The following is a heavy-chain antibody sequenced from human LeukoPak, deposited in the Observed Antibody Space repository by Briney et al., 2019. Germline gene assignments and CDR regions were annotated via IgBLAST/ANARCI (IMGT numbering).Heavy chain of an antibody. V-gene: IGHV4-38-2*01. D-gene: IGHD2-8*01. CDR1: GFTFSSYE. CDR2: IYYSGST. Sequence: GSLRLSCAASGFTFSSYEMNWVRQPPGKGLEWIGSIYYSGSTYYNPSLKSRLTISVDTSKNQFSLKLSSVTAADTAVYYCVRMLYANTVDHHFEYWGQGTLVTVSS. CDR3: VRMLYANTVDHHFEY. J-gene: IGHJ4*02.